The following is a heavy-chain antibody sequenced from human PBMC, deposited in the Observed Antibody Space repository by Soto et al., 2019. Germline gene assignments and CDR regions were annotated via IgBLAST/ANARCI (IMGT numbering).Heavy chain of an antibody. Sequence: QVQLVQSGAEMKKPGASVRVSCKASGYSFLNYDIIWVRQAPGQGLEWMGWIGTYNGDTNYAPNLQGRVSMTTDTSTNTAYMELRNLRSDDTAVYFCARGRITSLGTFDYWGQGTLVTVSS. CDR3: ARGRITSLGTFDY. CDR1: GYSFLNYD. J-gene: IGHJ4*02. D-gene: IGHD1-20*01. V-gene: IGHV1-18*01. CDR2: IGTYNGDT.